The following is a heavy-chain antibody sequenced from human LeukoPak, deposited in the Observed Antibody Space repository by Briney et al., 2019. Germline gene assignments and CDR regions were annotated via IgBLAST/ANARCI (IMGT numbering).Heavy chain of an antibody. J-gene: IGHJ4*02. D-gene: IGHD3-22*01. V-gene: IGHV3-23*01. Sequence: PGGPLRLSCAASGFTFSNHAMSWVRQAPGKGLEWVSAISGGGGSTYYADSVRGRFTISRDNSKNTVYLQMNSLRAEDTAVYYCAKRYYSDSSGYLGSLNYWGQGTLVTVSS. CDR3: AKRYYSDSSGYLGSLNY. CDR2: ISGGGGST. CDR1: GFTFSNHA.